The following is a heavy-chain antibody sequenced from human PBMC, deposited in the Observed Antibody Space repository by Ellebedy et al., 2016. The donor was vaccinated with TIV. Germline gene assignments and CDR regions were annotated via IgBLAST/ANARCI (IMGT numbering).Heavy chain of an antibody. Sequence: GGSLRLSXAASGFTFNTYSMLWVRQAPGKGLEWVSSISGSRTYIFYADSVKGRFTISRDNAKNSLDLQMNSLRAEDTAVYYCASQAYDFWTAAVWGRGTTVTVSS. D-gene: IGHD3-3*01. CDR3: ASQAYDFWTAAV. V-gene: IGHV3-21*01. CDR2: ISGSRTYI. CDR1: GFTFNTYS. J-gene: IGHJ6*04.